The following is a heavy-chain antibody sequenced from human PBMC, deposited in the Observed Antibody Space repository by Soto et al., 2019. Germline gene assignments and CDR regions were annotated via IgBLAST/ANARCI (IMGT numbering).Heavy chain of an antibody. CDR1: GFTFSDSA. CDR2: IKSDADSYAT. CDR3: TKFGDFGGFDP. J-gene: IGHJ5*02. Sequence: EAQLVESGGGLVQPGRSLKLSCAASGFTFSDSAMHWVRQASGKGLEWVGRIKSDADSYATAYAASVKGRFTISRDDSRSTTYLKMNSLKTEDTAVYYCTKFGDFGGFDPWGQGTLVTVSS. V-gene: IGHV3-73*01. D-gene: IGHD3-10*01.